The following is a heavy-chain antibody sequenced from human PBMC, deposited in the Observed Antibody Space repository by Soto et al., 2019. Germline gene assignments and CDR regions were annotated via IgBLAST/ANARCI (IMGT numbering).Heavy chain of an antibody. CDR3: ARDQVAGTEYYYYYMDV. V-gene: IGHV3-11*01. Sequence: EGSLRLSCAPSGFTFSDYYMSWIRQAPGKELEWVSYISSSGSTIYYADSVKGRFTISRDNAKNSLYLQMNSLRAEDTAVYYCARDQVAGTEYYYYYMDVWGKGTTVSVSS. CDR2: ISSSGSTI. CDR1: GFTFSDYY. D-gene: IGHD6-19*01. J-gene: IGHJ6*03.